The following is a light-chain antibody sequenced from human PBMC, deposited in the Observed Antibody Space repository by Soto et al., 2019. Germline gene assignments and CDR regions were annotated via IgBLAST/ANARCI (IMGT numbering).Light chain of an antibody. V-gene: IGKV4-1*01. CDR2: WAS. Sequence: DTVMTQSPASLAASLGERATINCKSSQTILYSSNNKSYLGWYQQKPGQPPKLLIYWASTRESGVPDRFGGSGSGTDFTLTISSLQAEDVAVYYCQQYYNTRTFGQGTKVDIK. J-gene: IGKJ1*01. CDR3: QQYYNTRT. CDR1: QTILYSSNNKSY.